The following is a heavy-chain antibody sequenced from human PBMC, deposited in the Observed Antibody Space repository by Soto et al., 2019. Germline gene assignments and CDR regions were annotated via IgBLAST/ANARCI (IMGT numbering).Heavy chain of an antibody. J-gene: IGHJ4*02. Sequence: GGSLRLSCAASGFTFSSYAMSWVRQAPGKGLEWVSAISGSGGSTYYADSVKGRFTISRDNSKNTLYLQMNSLRAEDTAVYYCAKDKVESGGYYGVLHYWGQGTLVTVSS. D-gene: IGHD1-26*01. CDR2: ISGSGGST. V-gene: IGHV3-23*01. CDR1: GFTFSSYA. CDR3: AKDKVESGGYYGVLHY.